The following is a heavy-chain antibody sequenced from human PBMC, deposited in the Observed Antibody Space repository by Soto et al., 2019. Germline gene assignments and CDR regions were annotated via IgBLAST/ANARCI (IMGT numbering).Heavy chain of an antibody. CDR1: GGTFSSYA. CDR2: IIPIFGTA. Sequence: SVKVSCKASGGTFSSYAISWVRQAPGQGLEWMGGIIPIFGTANYAQKFQGRVTITADESTSTAYMELSSLRSEDTAVYYCARTRGVNSIRYYYYGMDVWGQGTTVTVSS. D-gene: IGHD3-10*01. J-gene: IGHJ6*02. CDR3: ARTRGVNSIRYYYYGMDV. V-gene: IGHV1-69*13.